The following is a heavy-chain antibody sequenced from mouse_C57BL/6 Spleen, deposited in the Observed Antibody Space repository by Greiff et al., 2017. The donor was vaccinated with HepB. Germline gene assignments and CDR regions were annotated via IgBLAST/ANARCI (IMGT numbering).Heavy chain of an antibody. D-gene: IGHD2-2*01. J-gene: IGHJ4*01. CDR2: IYPGSGNT. Sequence: QVQLQQSGAELVRPGASVKLSCKASGYTFTDYYINWVKQRPGQGLEWIARIYPGSGNTYYNEKFKGKATLTAEKSSSTAYMQLSSLTSEDSAVYFCAKGIYYGYVNAMDYWGQGTSVTVSS. V-gene: IGHV1-76*01. CDR1: GYTFTDYY. CDR3: AKGIYYGYVNAMDY.